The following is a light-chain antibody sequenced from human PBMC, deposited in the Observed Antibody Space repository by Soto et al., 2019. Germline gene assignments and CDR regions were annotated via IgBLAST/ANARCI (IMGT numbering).Light chain of an antibody. CDR3: TSFTSSHTYV. V-gene: IGLV2-14*01. J-gene: IGLJ1*01. CDR2: EVS. Sequence: QSALTQPASVSGSPGQSITISCTGTSSDVGGYNFVSWYQQHPDKAPRLMIYEVSNRPSGVSNRFSGSKSGNTASLTISGLQDEDEADYYCTSFTSSHTYVFGTGTKLTVL. CDR1: SSDVGGYNF.